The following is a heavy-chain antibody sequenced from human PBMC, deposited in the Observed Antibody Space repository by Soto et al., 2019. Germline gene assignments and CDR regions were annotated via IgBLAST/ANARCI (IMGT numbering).Heavy chain of an antibody. CDR2: INAGNGKT. CDR1: GYTFTSYA. D-gene: IGHD2-21*01. Sequence: QVQLVQSGAEVKKPGASVKVSCKASGYTFTSYAMHWVRQAPGQRREWMGWINAGNGKTKYSQKFQGRVTITRDTSASTAYMGLSSLRSENTALYYCAGGHALGSMWCRMDVWGQGTTVTVSS. CDR3: AGGHALGSMWCRMDV. V-gene: IGHV1-3*01. J-gene: IGHJ6*02.